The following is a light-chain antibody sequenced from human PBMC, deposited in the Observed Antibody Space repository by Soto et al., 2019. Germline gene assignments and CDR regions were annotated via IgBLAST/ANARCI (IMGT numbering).Light chain of an antibody. J-gene: IGKJ1*01. CDR3: QQFNSYPSWT. CDR1: QGISSA. V-gene: IGKV1-13*02. Sequence: AIQLTQSPSSLAESVGDRVTITCRASQGISSALAWYQQKPGKAPKLLIYDASSLESGVPSRFSGSGSGTDFTLTISSLQPEDFATDYCQQFNSYPSWTFGQGTKVEIK. CDR2: DAS.